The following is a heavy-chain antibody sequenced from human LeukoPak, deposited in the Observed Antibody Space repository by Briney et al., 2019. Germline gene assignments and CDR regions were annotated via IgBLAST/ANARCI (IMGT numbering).Heavy chain of an antibody. CDR2: ISGSGDST. J-gene: IGHJ4*02. V-gene: IGHV3-23*01. CDR1: GFTFSSYA. D-gene: IGHD6-13*01. Sequence: GGSLRLSCVVSGFTFSSYAMSWVRQAPGKGLEWVSTISGSGDSTYYADSVKGRFTISRDNSKNTLYLQMNSLRAEDTAVYYCARNLEQLVPFDYWGQGTLVTVSS. CDR3: ARNLEQLVPFDY.